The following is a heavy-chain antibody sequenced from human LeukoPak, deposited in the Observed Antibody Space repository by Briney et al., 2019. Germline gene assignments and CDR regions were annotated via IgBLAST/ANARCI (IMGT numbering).Heavy chain of an antibody. J-gene: IGHJ5*02. CDR1: GGSFSGYY. Sequence: SETLSLTCAVYGGSFSGYYWSWIRQPPGKGLEWIGEINHSGSTNYNPSLKSRVTISVDTSKNQFSLKLSSVTAADTAVYYCARGSSYYDSGKGWFDPWGQGTLVTVSS. V-gene: IGHV4-34*01. CDR3: ARGSSYYDSGKGWFDP. D-gene: IGHD3-10*01. CDR2: INHSGST.